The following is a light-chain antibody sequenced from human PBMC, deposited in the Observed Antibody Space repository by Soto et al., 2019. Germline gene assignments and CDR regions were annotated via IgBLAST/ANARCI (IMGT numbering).Light chain of an antibody. CDR2: DVS. J-gene: IGLJ2*01. V-gene: IGLV2-14*03. Sequence: QSALTQPASVSGSPRQSITISCTGTSSDVGGYNYVSWYQQHPGKAPKLMIYDVSNRPSGVSNRFSGSKSGNTASLTISGLQAEDEADYYCSSYTSSNTYVVLGGGTKLTVL. CDR3: SSYTSSNTYVV. CDR1: SSDVGGYNY.